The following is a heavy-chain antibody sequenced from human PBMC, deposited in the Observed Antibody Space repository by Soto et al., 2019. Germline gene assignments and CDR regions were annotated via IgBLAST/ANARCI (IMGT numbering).Heavy chain of an antibody. V-gene: IGHV4-59*01. CDR2: MYYSETT. CDR1: GASINDFY. CDR3: ARANSSTWYKLEYKWFDT. D-gene: IGHD6-13*01. J-gene: IGHJ5*02. Sequence: SETLSLTCTVSGASINDFYWSWIRQTPGKGLEWVGFMYYSETTKYNPSLKGRVNMSLDTSKNQVSLHLKSVTAADTAVYYCARANSSTWYKLEYKWFDTWGQGTPVTVSS.